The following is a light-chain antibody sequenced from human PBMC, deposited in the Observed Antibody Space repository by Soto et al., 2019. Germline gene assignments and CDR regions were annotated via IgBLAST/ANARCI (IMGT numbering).Light chain of an antibody. V-gene: IGKV1-6*01. CDR3: QQLTNFRFT. CDR2: GAS. J-gene: IGKJ2*01. Sequence: AIQMTQSPSSLSAFVGDSVTISCRASQNINKNLNWYQQRPGKAPQLLVYGASTLQSGVPSRFSGSGSGTDFTLTISSLQPEDFATYYCQQLTNFRFTFGQGTKLDIK. CDR1: QNINKN.